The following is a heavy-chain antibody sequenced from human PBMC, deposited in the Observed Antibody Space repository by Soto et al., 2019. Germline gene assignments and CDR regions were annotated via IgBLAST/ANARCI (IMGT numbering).Heavy chain of an antibody. CDR3: ARDPSPVVVPAAIRTAMAN. CDR2: ISAYNGNT. Sequence: QVPLVQSGAEVKKPGASVKVSCKASGYTFTSYGISWVRQAPGQGLEWMGWISAYNGNTNYAQKLQGRVTMTTDTSTSTAYMELRSLRSDDTAVYYCARDPSPVVVPAAIRTAMANWGQGTLVTVSS. J-gene: IGHJ4*02. D-gene: IGHD2-2*02. CDR1: GYTFTSYG. V-gene: IGHV1-18*04.